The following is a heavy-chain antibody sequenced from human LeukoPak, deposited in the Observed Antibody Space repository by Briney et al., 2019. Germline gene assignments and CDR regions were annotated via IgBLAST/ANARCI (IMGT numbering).Heavy chain of an antibody. CDR2: IRYDGSNK. Sequence: PGGSLRLSCAASGFTFSSYGMHWVRQAPGKGLEWVAFIRYDGSNKYYADSVKGRFTISRDNSKNTLYLQMNSLRAEDTAVYYCAKDGYYYGSGSYYEDYYMDVWGKGTTVTVSS. J-gene: IGHJ6*03. CDR1: GFTFSSYG. D-gene: IGHD3-10*01. CDR3: AKDGYYYGSGSYYEDYYMDV. V-gene: IGHV3-30*02.